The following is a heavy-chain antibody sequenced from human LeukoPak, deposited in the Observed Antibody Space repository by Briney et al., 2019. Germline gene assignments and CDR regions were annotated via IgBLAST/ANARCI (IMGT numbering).Heavy chain of an antibody. V-gene: IGHV4-34*01. CDR1: GGSFSGYY. J-gene: IGHJ6*02. CDR2: INHSGST. D-gene: IGHD6-13*01. Sequence: SETLSLTCAVYGGSFSGYYWSWIRQPPGKGLEWIGEINHSGSTNYNPSLKSRVTISVDTSKNQFSLKLSSVTAADTAVYYCARVRGYSSSWYVSIAFYYGMDVWGQGTTVTVSS. CDR3: ARVRGYSSSWYVSIAFYYGMDV.